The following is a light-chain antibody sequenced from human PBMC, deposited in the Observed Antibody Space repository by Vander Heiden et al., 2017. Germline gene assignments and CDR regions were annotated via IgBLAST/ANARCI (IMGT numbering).Light chain of an antibody. CDR2: AAS. J-gene: IGKJ1*01. Sequence: AIRMTQSPSSLSASTGDRVTITCRASQGISSYLAWYQQKPAKAPKLLIYAASTLQSGVPSRFSGSGSGTDFTLTISCLQSEDFATYYCQQYYSYPRWTFGQGTKVEIK. CDR3: QQYYSYPRWT. V-gene: IGKV1-8*01. CDR1: QGISSY.